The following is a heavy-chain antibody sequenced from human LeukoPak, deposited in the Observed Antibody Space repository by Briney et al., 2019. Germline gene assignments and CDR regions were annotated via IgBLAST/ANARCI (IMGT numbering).Heavy chain of an antibody. CDR1: GGSISSSSYY. D-gene: IGHD6-19*01. J-gene: IGHJ2*01. CDR3: ARNEGSGWLKRYLYFDL. V-gene: IGHV4-39*07. CDR2: IYYSGST. Sequence: SETLSLTCTVSGGSISSSSYYWGWIRQPPGKGLEWIGSIYYSGSTYYNPSLKSRVTISVDTSKNQFSLKLSSVTAADTAVYYCARNEGSGWLKRYLYFDLWGRGTLVTVSS.